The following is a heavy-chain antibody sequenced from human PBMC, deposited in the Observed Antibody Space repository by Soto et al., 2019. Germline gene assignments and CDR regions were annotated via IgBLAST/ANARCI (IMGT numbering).Heavy chain of an antibody. D-gene: IGHD3-3*01. J-gene: IGHJ6*02. CDR1: GGSISSYY. V-gene: IGHV4-59*01. Sequence: QVQLQESGPGLVKPSETLSLTCTVSGGSISSYYWSWIRQPPGKGLEWIGYIYYSGSTNYNPSLKSRVTISVDTSKNQFSPKLSSVTAADTAVYYCARGTYYDFWSGRPRYYYYGMDVWGQGTTVTVSS. CDR2: IYYSGST. CDR3: ARGTYYDFWSGRPRYYYYGMDV.